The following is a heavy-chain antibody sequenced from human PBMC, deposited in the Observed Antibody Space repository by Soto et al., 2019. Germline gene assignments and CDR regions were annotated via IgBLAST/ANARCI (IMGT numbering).Heavy chain of an antibody. CDR1: GGSISSYY. CDR2: IYYSGST. J-gene: IGHJ4*02. Sequence: SETLSLTCTVSGGSISSYYWSWIRQPPGKGLEWIGYIYYSGSTNYNPSLKSRVTISVDTSKNQFPLKLSSVTAADTAVYYCARPNPRGYYFDYWGQGTLVTVSS. V-gene: IGHV4-59*08. CDR3: ARPNPRGYYFDY.